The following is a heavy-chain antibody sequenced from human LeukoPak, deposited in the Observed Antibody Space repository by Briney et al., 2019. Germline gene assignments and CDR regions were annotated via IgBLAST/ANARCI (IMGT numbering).Heavy chain of an antibody. J-gene: IGHJ4*02. CDR2: ISYDGSNK. CDR1: GFTFSSYG. V-gene: IGHV3-30*03. Sequence: PGRSLRLSCAASGFTFSSYGMHWVRQAPGKGLEWVAVISYDGSNKYYADSVKGRFTISRDNAKNSLYLQMNSLRAEDTAVYYCARDGHSGYYHDWGQGTLVTVSS. D-gene: IGHD3-22*01. CDR3: ARDGHSGYYHD.